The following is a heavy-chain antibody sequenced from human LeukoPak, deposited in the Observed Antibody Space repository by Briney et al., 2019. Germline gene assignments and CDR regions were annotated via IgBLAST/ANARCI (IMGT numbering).Heavy chain of an antibody. CDR1: GYTFTSYG. CDR2: ISAYNGNT. J-gene: IGHJ4*02. V-gene: IGHV1-18*01. D-gene: IGHD3-3*01. Sequence: ASVKVSCKASGYTFTSYGISWVRQAPGQGLEWMGWISAYNGNTNYAQKLQGRVTMTTDTSTSTASMGLRSLRSDDTAVYYCARDLFPNTYYDFWSGYYYFDYWGQGTLVTVSS. CDR3: ARDLFPNTYYDFWSGYYYFDY.